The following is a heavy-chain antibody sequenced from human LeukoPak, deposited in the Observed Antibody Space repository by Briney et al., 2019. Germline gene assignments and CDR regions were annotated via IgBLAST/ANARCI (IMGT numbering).Heavy chain of an antibody. V-gene: IGHV3-7*01. Sequence: GGSLRLSCAASRFTFSSYWMSWVRQAPGKGLEWVANIKKDGSEKYYVDSVKGRFTISRDNAKTSLYLQMNSLRAEDTAVYYCARGKSGYCSGGSCRHYFDYWGQGTLVTVSS. CDR2: IKKDGSEK. D-gene: IGHD2-15*01. CDR3: ARGKSGYCSGGSCRHYFDY. CDR1: RFTFSSYW. J-gene: IGHJ4*02.